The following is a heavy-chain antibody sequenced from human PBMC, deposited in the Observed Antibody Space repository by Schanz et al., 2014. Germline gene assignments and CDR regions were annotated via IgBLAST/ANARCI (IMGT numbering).Heavy chain of an antibody. CDR1: GFTVSSNY. J-gene: IGHJ3*01. D-gene: IGHD5-12*01. V-gene: IGHV3-53*01. Sequence: EVQLVESGGLIQPGGSLRLSCAVSGFTVSSNYMSWVRQAPGKGLEWVSTVYMSAASTRYADSVKGRFIISRDSSKNTLFLQMNSLRPEDTALYFCARDEGRDGYNLAFDVWGQGTLVTVSS. CDR2: VYMSAAST. CDR3: ARDEGRDGYNLAFDV.